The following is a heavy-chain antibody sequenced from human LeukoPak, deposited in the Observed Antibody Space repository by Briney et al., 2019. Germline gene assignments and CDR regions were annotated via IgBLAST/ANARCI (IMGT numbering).Heavy chain of an antibody. D-gene: IGHD6-13*01. Sequence: GASVKVSCKASGGTFSSYAISWVRQAPGQGLEWMGWISAYNGNTNYAQKLQGRVTMATDTSTSTAYMELRSLRSDDTAVYYCARDLPQPRYSSSWYYPLDYWGQGTLVTVSS. J-gene: IGHJ4*02. CDR3: ARDLPQPRYSSSWYYPLDY. CDR2: ISAYNGNT. V-gene: IGHV1-18*01. CDR1: GGTFSSYA.